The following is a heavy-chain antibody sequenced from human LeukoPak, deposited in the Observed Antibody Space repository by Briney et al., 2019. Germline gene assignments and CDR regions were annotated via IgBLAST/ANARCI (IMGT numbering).Heavy chain of an antibody. CDR1: GFTFTSSA. Sequence: ASVKVSCKASGFTFTSSAMQWVRQARGQRLEWTGWIVVGSGNTNYAQKFQERVTITRDMSTSTAYMELSSLRSEDTAVYYCAAPLGGNCSGGSCYSSSFLYYYYYGMDVWGQGTTVTVSS. CDR2: IVVGSGNT. V-gene: IGHV1-58*02. D-gene: IGHD2-15*01. J-gene: IGHJ6*02. CDR3: AAPLGGNCSGGSCYSSSFLYYYYYGMDV.